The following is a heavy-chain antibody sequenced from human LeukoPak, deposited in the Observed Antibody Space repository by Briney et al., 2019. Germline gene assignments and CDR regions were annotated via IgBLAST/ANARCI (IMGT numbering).Heavy chain of an antibody. J-gene: IGHJ4*02. D-gene: IGHD3-3*01. V-gene: IGHV4-4*07. Sequence: SETLSLISTVSGGSISSCYWSWFLQPAGKGLEGIGRIYTSGSTNYNPSLKSRVTMSVDTSKNQFSLKLSSVTAADTAVYYCARADFWSQSHFDYWGQGTLVTVSS. CDR3: ARADFWSQSHFDY. CDR2: IYTSGST. CDR1: GGSISSCY.